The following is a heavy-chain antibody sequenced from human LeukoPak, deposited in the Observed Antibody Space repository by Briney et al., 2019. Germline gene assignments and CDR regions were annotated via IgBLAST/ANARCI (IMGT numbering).Heavy chain of an antibody. Sequence: ASVKVSCKASGYTFTGYYIHWVRQAPGQGLEWMGWINPDNGVTNYAQKFQGRVTITRDTSISTACMELSRLRSDDTAVYHCARGFDWLEYYFDYWGQGTLVTVSS. D-gene: IGHD3-9*01. CDR3: ARGFDWLEYYFDY. CDR1: GYTFTGYY. CDR2: INPDNGVT. J-gene: IGHJ4*02. V-gene: IGHV1-2*02.